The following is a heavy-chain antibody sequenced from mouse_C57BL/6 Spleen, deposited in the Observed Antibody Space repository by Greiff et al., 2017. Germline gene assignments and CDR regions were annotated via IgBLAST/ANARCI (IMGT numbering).Heavy chain of an antibody. Sequence: VQLQQSGPELVRPGVSVTIPCKGSGYTFTDYAMHWVKQSHAKSLEWIGVISTYYGDASYNQKFKDKATMTVDKSSSTAYMELARLTSEDSAVYDCAEAITTVVDTDYAMDYWGQGTSVTVSS. CDR1: GYTFTDYA. CDR2: ISTYYGDA. V-gene: IGHV1-67*01. CDR3: AEAITTVVDTDYAMDY. D-gene: IGHD1-1*01. J-gene: IGHJ4*01.